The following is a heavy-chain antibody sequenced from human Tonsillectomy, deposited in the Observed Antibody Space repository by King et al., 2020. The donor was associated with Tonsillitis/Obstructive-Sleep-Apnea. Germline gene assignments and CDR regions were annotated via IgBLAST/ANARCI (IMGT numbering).Heavy chain of an antibody. CDR1: GYTFTSYG. D-gene: IGHD4-17*01. Sequence: VQLVQSGAEVKKPGASVKVSCKASGYTFTSYGISWVRQAPGQGLEWMGWISAYNGTTKYAQKLQGRVTMTTDTSTSTAYMELRSLRSDDTAVYYCARDAGDYDVGGGIDYWGQGTLVTVSS. CDR3: ARDAGDYDVGGGIDY. J-gene: IGHJ4*02. CDR2: ISAYNGTT. V-gene: IGHV1-18*01.